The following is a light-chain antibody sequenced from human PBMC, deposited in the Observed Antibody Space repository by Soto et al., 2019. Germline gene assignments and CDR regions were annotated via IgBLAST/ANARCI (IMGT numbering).Light chain of an antibody. J-gene: IGKJ4*01. Sequence: IVMTQFPATLSVFPGERVTLSCRASQDIRSSLAWYQQKPGQAPRLLIYGASIRATGVPATFSGSGSGTEFTLSISSLQSEHLGVYYCQQDSSWPLTFGGGTKVDIK. CDR1: QDIRSS. CDR2: GAS. CDR3: QQDSSWPLT. V-gene: IGKV3-15*01.